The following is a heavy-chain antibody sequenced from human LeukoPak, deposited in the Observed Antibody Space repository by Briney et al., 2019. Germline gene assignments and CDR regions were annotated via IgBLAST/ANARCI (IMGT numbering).Heavy chain of an antibody. CDR2: ISAYNANT. D-gene: IGHD2-21*02. CDR3: ARSRVTDDAFDI. CDR1: GYTFTSYG. Sequence: GASVKVSCKASGYTFTSYGISWVRQAPGQGLEWMGWISAYNANTNYVQKLQGRVTMTTDTSTSTAYMELRSLRSDDTAVYYCARSRVTDDAFDIWGQGTMVTVSS. V-gene: IGHV1-18*01. J-gene: IGHJ3*02.